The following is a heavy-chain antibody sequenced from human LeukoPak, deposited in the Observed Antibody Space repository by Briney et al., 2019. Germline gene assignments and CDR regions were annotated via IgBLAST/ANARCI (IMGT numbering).Heavy chain of an antibody. CDR1: GFTFSSYA. Sequence: GKSLRLSCAASGFTFSSYAMHWVRQAPGKGLEWVAVISYDGSNKYYADSVKGRFTISRDNSKNTLYLQMNSLRAEDTAVYYCATIAAAGRGDYWGQGTLVTVSS. J-gene: IGHJ4*02. V-gene: IGHV3-30-3*01. CDR3: ATIAAAGRGDY. D-gene: IGHD6-13*01. CDR2: ISYDGSNK.